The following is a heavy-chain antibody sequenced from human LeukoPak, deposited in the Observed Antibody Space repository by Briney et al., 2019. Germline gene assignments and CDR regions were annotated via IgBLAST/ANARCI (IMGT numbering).Heavy chain of an antibody. V-gene: IGHV3-48*03. Sequence: PGGSLRLSCAASGFTFSSYEMNWVRQAPGKGLEWVSYISSSADTIYYADSVKDRITISRDNAKNSLYLQMNRLRAEDTAVYYCARANTDLVRGVFTHLDYWGQGTLVTVSS. CDR2: ISSSADTI. J-gene: IGHJ4*02. D-gene: IGHD3-10*01. CDR3: ARANTDLVRGVFTHLDY. CDR1: GFTFSSYE.